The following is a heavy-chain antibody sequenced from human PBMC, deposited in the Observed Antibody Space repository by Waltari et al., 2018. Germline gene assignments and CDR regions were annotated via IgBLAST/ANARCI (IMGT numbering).Heavy chain of an antibody. Sequence: EVQLLESGGDLVKPGGSLLLSCAVPGFTFRNFGISWVRQAPGKGLEWVSAISGTGDRTYFADSVKGRFTISRDNSKNTLYLQLNNLRVEDTAVYYCAKGGLYHFDYWGQGSLVTVS. CDR2: ISGTGDRT. CDR3: AKGGLYHFDY. CDR1: GFTFRNFG. V-gene: IGHV3-23*01. J-gene: IGHJ4*02.